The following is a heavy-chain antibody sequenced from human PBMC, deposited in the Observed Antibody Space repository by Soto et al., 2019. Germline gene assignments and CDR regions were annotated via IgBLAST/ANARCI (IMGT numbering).Heavy chain of an antibody. Sequence: ASVKVSCKASGYTFTSYGISWVRQAPGQGLEWMGWISAYNGNTNYAQKLQGRVTMTTDTSTSTAYMELRSLRYDDTAVYYCARTRHDDYYDSSGYSGYWGQGTLVTVAS. CDR1: GYTFTSYG. J-gene: IGHJ4*02. CDR2: ISAYNGNT. V-gene: IGHV1-18*01. CDR3: ARTRHDDYYDSSGYSGY. D-gene: IGHD3-22*01.